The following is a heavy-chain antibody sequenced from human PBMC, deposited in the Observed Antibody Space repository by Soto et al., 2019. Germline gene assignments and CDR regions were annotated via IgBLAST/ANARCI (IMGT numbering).Heavy chain of an antibody. D-gene: IGHD1-20*01. Sequence: AASVKVSCKGSGGTFSPYGVSWVRQAPGQGLEWMGMIIPIFDTTNYAQKFQGRVTITADTSTSTAYMELSSLRSEDTAVYYCAREGRLTGTDGFDYWGQGTLVTVSS. CDR3: AREGRLTGTDGFDY. CDR1: GGTFSPYG. CDR2: IIPIFDTT. J-gene: IGHJ4*02. V-gene: IGHV1-69*06.